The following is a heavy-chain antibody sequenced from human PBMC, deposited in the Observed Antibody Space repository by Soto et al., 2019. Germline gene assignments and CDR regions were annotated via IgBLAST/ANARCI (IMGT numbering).Heavy chain of an antibody. CDR2: ITSEGSQI. CDR1: GFTFPRFG. V-gene: IGHV3-30*18. D-gene: IGHD3-10*02. CDR3: AKGRGEMYGANYYGLDV. J-gene: IGHJ6*02. Sequence: QVQLVESGGGVVQPGRSLRLSCAASGFTFPRFGMHWVRQAPGKGLEWVALITSEGSQIYYADAVKGRFTISRDNGDNTLYLKMDNLSTEETATYFCAKGRGEMYGANYYGLDVWGQGTTVTVSS.